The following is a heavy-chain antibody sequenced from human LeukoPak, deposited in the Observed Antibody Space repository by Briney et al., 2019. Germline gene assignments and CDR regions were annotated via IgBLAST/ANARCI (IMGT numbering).Heavy chain of an antibody. V-gene: IGHV4-59*01. CDR3: ASGPYPAAGTDHQFDY. CDR2: IFYRGST. CDR1: GASISSYY. D-gene: IGHD6-13*01. Sequence: SETLSLTCTVSGASISSYYWSWIRQPPGERLEWIGHIFYRGSTNYNPSLKSRVTISVDTSKNQFSLKLSSVTAADTAVYYCASGPYPAAGTDHQFDYWGQGILVTVFS. J-gene: IGHJ4*02.